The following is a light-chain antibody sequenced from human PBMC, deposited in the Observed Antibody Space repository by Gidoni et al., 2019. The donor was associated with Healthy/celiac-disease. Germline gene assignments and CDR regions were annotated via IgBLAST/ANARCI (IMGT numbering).Light chain of an antibody. CDR3: SSYTSSSTLV. Sequence: SALTQPASVSGSPGQSLTISCTGTSSDVGGYNYVSCYQQHPGKAPKLMIYEVSNRPSGVSNRFSGSKYGNTASLTISGLQAEDEADYYCSSYTSSSTLVFGGGTKLTVL. CDR2: EVS. J-gene: IGLJ2*01. CDR1: SSDVGGYNY. V-gene: IGLV2-14*01.